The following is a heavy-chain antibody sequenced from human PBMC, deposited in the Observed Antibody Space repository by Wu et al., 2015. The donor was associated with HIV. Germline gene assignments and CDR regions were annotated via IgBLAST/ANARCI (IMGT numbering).Heavy chain of an antibody. Sequence: QVQLVQSGAEVKKPGSSVKVSCKASGGTFSSYAISWVRQAPGQGLEWMGRIIPIFGTANYAQKFQGRVTITADESTSTAYMELSSLRSEDTAVYYCAREGAAAGQHYYGMDVWGQGTTVTVSS. D-gene: IGHD6-13*01. J-gene: IGHJ6*02. CDR3: AREGAAAGQHYYGMDV. CDR1: GGTFSSYA. V-gene: IGHV1-69*13. CDR2: IIPIFGTA.